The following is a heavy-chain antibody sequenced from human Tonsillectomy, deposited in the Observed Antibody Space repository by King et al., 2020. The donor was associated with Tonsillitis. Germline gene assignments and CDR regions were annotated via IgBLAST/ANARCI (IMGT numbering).Heavy chain of an antibody. CDR3: ASRGHYSSSPAYYYYYMDV. V-gene: IGHV3-74*02. CDR2: IDSDGSNT. CDR1: GFTFSGYW. J-gene: IGHJ6*03. D-gene: IGHD6-6*01. Sequence: VQLVESGGGLVPPGGSLRLSCAASGFTFSGYWMHWVRQAPGKGLMWVSRIDSDGSNTDYADSVKGRFTISRDNAKNTLYLQMNSLRAEDTAVYYCASRGHYSSSPAYYYYYMDVWGKGTTVTVSS.